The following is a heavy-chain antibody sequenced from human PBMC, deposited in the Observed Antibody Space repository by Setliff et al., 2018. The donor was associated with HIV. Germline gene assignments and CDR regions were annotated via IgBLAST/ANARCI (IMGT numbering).Heavy chain of an antibody. D-gene: IGHD5-12*01. Sequence: SETLSLTCTVSGGSISSDSYYWGWIRQPPGKGLEWIASINYSGNTYHNPSLKTRVTISVDTSKSQFSLKLNSVTAADTGVYYCARLFQWMSYSFDIWGLGTVVTVSS. CDR2: INYSGNT. V-gene: IGHV4-39*01. J-gene: IGHJ3*02. CDR3: ARLFQWMSYSFDI. CDR1: GGSISSDSYY.